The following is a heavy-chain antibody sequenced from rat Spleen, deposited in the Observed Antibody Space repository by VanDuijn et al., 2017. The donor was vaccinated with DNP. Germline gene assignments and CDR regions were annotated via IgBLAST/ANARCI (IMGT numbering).Heavy chain of an antibody. D-gene: IGHD5-1*01. CDR1: GFTFNNYW. CDR3: ATGGSPYYFDY. CDR2: ITSSGGGT. Sequence: EVQLVESGGDLVQPGRSLKLSCVASGFTFNNYWMTWIRQVPGKGLEWVASITSSGGGTYYRDSVKGRFTISRNDAKSTLYLQMDSLRSEDTATYYCATGGSPYYFDYWGQGVMVTVSS. J-gene: IGHJ2*01. V-gene: IGHV5-31*01.